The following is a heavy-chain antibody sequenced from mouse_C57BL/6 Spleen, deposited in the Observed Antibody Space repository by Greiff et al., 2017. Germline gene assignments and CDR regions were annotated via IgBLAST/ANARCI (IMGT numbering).Heavy chain of an antibody. J-gene: IGHJ2*01. CDR1: GYTFTDYE. D-gene: IGHD2-10*01. V-gene: IGHV1-15*01. CDR2: IDPETGGT. CDR3: TSAYPYFDY. Sequence: QVQLQQSGAELVRPGASVTLSCKASGYTFTDYEMHWVKQTPVHGLEWIGAIDPETGGTAYNQKFKGKAILTADKSSSTAYMELRSLTSEDSAVYYCTSAYPYFDYWGQGTTLTVSS.